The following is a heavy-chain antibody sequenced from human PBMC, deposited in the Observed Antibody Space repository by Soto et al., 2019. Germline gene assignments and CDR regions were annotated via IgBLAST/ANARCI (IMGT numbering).Heavy chain of an antibody. J-gene: IGHJ4*02. CDR2: ITPFNGDT. CDR3: ARVRVVVGVTIDS. V-gene: IGHV1-18*04. CDR1: GYTFSSNS. Sequence: QVQLVQSGSEVKKPGASVKVSCKASGYTFSSNSIHWVQQAPGQGLEWMGWITPFNGDTSYAQKSQGRVTMTPDTSTSTVFRELRSLRFDDSAVYYWARVRVVVGVTIDSWGQGTLVTVSS. D-gene: IGHD2-15*01.